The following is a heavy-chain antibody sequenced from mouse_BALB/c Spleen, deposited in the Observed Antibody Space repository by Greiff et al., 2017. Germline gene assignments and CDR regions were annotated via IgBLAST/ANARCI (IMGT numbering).Heavy chain of an antibody. CDR3: ARSGGNSAWFAY. Sequence: QVQLQQSGAELMKPGASVKISCKATGYTFSSYWIEWVKQRPGHGLEWIGEILPGSGSTNYNEKFKGKATFTADTSSNTAYMQLSSLTSEDSAVYYCARSGGNSAWFAYWGQGTLVTVSA. CDR2: ILPGSGST. V-gene: IGHV1-9*01. D-gene: IGHD2-1*01. CDR1: GYTFSSYW. J-gene: IGHJ3*01.